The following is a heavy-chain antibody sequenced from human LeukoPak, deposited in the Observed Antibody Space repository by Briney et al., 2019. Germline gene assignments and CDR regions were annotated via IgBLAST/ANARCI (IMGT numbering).Heavy chain of an antibody. CDR3: AKGGSIRILRYFDY. CDR1: GGSFRGSY. J-gene: IGHJ4*02. D-gene: IGHD2-15*01. Sequence: PSETLSLTCAVYGGSFRGSYWSWIRQPPGKGREWMWEINHSGSTNYNPSLKSRVTLSVDTSKHEFPLNVSSVTATDAAVYYCAKGGSIRILRYFDYWGQGTLVTVSS. CDR2: INHSGST. V-gene: IGHV4-34*01.